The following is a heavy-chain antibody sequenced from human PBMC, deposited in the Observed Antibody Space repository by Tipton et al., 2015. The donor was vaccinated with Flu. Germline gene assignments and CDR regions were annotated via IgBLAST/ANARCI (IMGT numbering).Heavy chain of an antibody. CDR3: ARVSGYYDSSGTRNDAFDI. V-gene: IGHV4-59*01. CDR2: IYYSGST. CDR1: GGSISSYY. D-gene: IGHD3-22*01. Sequence: LRLSCTVSGGSISSYYWSWIRQPPGKGLEWIGYIYYSGSTNYNPSPKSRVTISVDTSKNQFSLKLSSVTAADTAVYYCARVSGYYDSSGTRNDAFDIWDQGTMVTVSS. J-gene: IGHJ3*02.